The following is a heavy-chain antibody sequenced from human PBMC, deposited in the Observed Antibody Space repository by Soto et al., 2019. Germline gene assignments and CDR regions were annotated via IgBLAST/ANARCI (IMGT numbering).Heavy chain of an antibody. V-gene: IGHV3-21*01. CDR3: TRDASRDSSARGWFDP. J-gene: IGHJ5*02. CDR2: ISSNSAYI. CDR1: GFTFRSFT. D-gene: IGHD6-13*01. Sequence: LRLSCAASGFTFRSFTMNWVRQAPGKGLEWVSTISSNSAYIYYTDALRGRFTISRDNAKNSLHLQMNSLRAEDTAVYYCTRDASRDSSARGWFDPWGPGNLVTVSA.